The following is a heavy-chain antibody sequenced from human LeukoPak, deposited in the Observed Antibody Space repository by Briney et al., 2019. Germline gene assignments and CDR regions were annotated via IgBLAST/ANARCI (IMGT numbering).Heavy chain of an antibody. CDR2: IYYSGST. CDR3: ARAGPLNYYDSSGYPDY. V-gene: IGHV4-61*01. Sequence: PSETLSLTCTVSGGSVSSGSYYWSWIRQPPGTGLEWIGYIYYSGSTNYNPSLKSRVTISVDTSKNQFSLKLSSVTAADTAVYYCARAGPLNYYDSSGYPDYWGQGTLVTVSS. CDR1: GGSVSSGSYY. J-gene: IGHJ4*02. D-gene: IGHD3-22*01.